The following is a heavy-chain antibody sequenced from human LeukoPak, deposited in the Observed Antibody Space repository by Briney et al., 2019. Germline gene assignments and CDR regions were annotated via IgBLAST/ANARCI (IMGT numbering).Heavy chain of an antibody. J-gene: IGHJ4*02. V-gene: IGHV3-11*01. CDR1: GFTFSDYY. Sequence: PGGSLRLSCAASGFTFSDYYMSWIRQAPGKGLEWVSYISSSGSTIYYADSVKGRFTISRDNAKNSLYLQMNSLRAEDTAVYYCASIGYCSGGSCYGTGAFDYWGQGTLATVSS. CDR2: ISSSGSTI. CDR3: ASIGYCSGGSCYGTGAFDY. D-gene: IGHD2-15*01.